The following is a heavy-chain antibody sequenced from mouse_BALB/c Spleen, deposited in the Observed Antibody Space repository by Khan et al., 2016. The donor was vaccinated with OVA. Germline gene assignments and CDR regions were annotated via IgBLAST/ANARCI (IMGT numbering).Heavy chain of an antibody. CDR2: ISGGGSHT. J-gene: IGHJ2*01. CDR3: ARQGTYGNYVDY. Sequence: EVKLVESGGGLVKPGGSLKLSCAASGFTFSNYGMSWIRQTPEKRLEWVATISGGGSHTYYSDSVKGRFTISRDNGKNNLYLQMSSLRSEETALYYCARQGTYGNYVDYWGQGTTLTVSS. V-gene: IGHV5-9-2*01. CDR1: GFTFSNYG. D-gene: IGHD2-1*01.